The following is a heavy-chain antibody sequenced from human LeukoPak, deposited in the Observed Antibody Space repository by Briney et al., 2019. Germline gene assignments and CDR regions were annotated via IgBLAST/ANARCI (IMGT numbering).Heavy chain of an antibody. Sequence: GESLKISFKGSGYSFTSYWIGWVRQMPGKGLEWMGIIYPGDSDTRYSPSFQGQVTISADKSISTAYLQWSSLKASDTAMYYCARRGVRELYYYYGMDVWGQGTTVTVSS. V-gene: IGHV5-51*01. D-gene: IGHD3-10*01. CDR1: GYSFTSYW. J-gene: IGHJ6*02. CDR3: ARRGVRELYYYYGMDV. CDR2: IYPGDSDT.